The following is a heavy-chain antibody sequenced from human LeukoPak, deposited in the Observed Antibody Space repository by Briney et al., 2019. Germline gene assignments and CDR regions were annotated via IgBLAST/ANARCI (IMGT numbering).Heavy chain of an antibody. CDR1: GGSISSYY. Sequence: KPSETLSLTCTVSGGSISSYYWSWIRQSPGKGLQWIGYISYGGSTNYDSSLKSRLTMSVDTSKNQFSLKLRSVTAADTAAYYCARFGSDSYGYKYYFDYWGQGARVTVPS. D-gene: IGHD3-16*01. V-gene: IGHV4-59*08. CDR2: ISYGGST. CDR3: ARFGSDSYGYKYYFDY. J-gene: IGHJ4*02.